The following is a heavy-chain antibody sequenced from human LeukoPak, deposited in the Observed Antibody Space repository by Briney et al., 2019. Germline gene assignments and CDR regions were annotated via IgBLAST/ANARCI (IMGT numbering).Heavy chain of an antibody. Sequence: PGGSLRLSCAASGFTFDDYAMHWVRQAPGKGLEWVSGISWNSGSIGYADSVKGRFTISRDNSKNTLYLQMNSLRAEDTAVYYCAKVGRGELYYFDYWGQGTLVTVSS. CDR3: AKVGRGELYYFDY. J-gene: IGHJ4*02. CDR2: ISWNSGSI. CDR1: GFTFDDYA. D-gene: IGHD1-7*01. V-gene: IGHV3-9*01.